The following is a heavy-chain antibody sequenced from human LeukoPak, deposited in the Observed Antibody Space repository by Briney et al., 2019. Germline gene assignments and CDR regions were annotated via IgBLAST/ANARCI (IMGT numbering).Heavy chain of an antibody. Sequence: SETLSLTCTVSGYSISSGYYWGWVRQAPGKGLEWIGSRYYTGTTEYNPSLWGRVAMSVDTSKNQLSLYLNSVTAADTAVYYCATNYGGHTPMIVWFDSWGQGTQVTVSS. CDR1: GYSISSGYY. V-gene: IGHV4-38-2*02. J-gene: IGHJ5*01. D-gene: IGHD5-18*01. CDR3: ATNYGGHTPMIVWFDS. CDR2: RYYTGTT.